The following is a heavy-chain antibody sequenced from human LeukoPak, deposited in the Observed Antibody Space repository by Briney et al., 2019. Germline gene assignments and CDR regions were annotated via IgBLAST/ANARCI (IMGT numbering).Heavy chain of an antibody. Sequence: GGSLRLSCAASGFTFSSYAMSWVRQAPGKGLEWVSAISGSGGSTYYADSVKGRFTISRDNAKNSLYLQMNSLRAEDTAVYYCARDLIPNDAFDIWGQGTMVTVSS. J-gene: IGHJ3*02. D-gene: IGHD2-2*02. V-gene: IGHV3-23*01. CDR3: ARDLIPNDAFDI. CDR2: ISGSGGST. CDR1: GFTFSSYA.